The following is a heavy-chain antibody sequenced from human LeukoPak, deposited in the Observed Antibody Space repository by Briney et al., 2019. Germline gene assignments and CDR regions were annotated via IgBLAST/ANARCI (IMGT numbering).Heavy chain of an antibody. D-gene: IGHD6-19*01. CDR1: GYTFTSYY. CDR3: ARDLLAGQSDY. V-gene: IGHV1-46*01. CDR2: INPSGGST. J-gene: IGHJ4*02. Sequence: GASVKVSCNASGYTFTSYYMHWVRQAPGQGLEWMGIINPSGGSTSYAQKFQGRVTMTRDMSTSTVYMELSSLRSEDTAVYSCARDLLAGQSDYWGQGTLVTVSS.